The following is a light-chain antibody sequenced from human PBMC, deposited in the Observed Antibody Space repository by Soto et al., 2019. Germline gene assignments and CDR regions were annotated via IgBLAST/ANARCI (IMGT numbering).Light chain of an antibody. V-gene: IGLV2-8*01. J-gene: IGLJ1*01. Sequence: QSVLTQPPSASGSPGQSVTISCTGTSRDVGGYNYVSWYQQHPGKAPKLMIYEVSKRPSGVPDRFSGSKSGNTASLTVSGFQAEDEADYYCSSYAGSNNAVFGTGTKLTVL. CDR3: SSYAGSNNAV. CDR2: EVS. CDR1: SRDVGGYNY.